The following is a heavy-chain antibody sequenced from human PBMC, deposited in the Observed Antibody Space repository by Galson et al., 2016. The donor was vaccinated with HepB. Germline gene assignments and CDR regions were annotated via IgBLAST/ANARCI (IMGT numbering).Heavy chain of an antibody. CDR3: ARGGTYYIGY. D-gene: IGHD1-26*01. J-gene: IGHJ4*02. Sequence: SETLSLTCAVSGDSVSNSNWWSWVRQPPGKGLEWIGEIFHTGVMNYNPSLKSRVTISVDMSENQLSLKLSSVTAADTAMYYCARGGTYYIGYWGQGALVTLSS. CDR2: IFHTGVM. V-gene: IGHV4-4*02. CDR1: GDSVSNSNW.